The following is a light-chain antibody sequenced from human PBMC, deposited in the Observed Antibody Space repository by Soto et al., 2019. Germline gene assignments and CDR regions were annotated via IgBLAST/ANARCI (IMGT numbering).Light chain of an antibody. Sequence: EIVMTQSPATLSVSPGERATLSCRASQSVSSNLAWYQQKPRQAPRLLIYGASTRAAGIPAGFSGSGSGTEFTLTIRSLQSEYLTDNYCQQYKIWPPYTFGQGTKLEIK. CDR3: QQYKIWPPYT. V-gene: IGKV3-15*01. CDR2: GAS. CDR1: QSVSSN. J-gene: IGKJ2*01.